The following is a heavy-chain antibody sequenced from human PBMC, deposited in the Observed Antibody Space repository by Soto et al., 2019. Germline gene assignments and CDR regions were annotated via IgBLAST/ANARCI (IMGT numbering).Heavy chain of an antibody. CDR1: GYTFTSYY. CDR2: INPSGGST. Sequence: QVQLVQSGAEVKKPGASVKVSCKASGYTFTSYYMHWVRQAPGQGLEWMGIINPSGGSTSYAQKCQGRVTMTRDTSTRPVYMELSSLRYEDTAVYYCARGRIVLVPAALGWFDPWGQGTLVTVSS. V-gene: IGHV1-46*01. CDR3: ARGRIVLVPAALGWFDP. J-gene: IGHJ5*02. D-gene: IGHD2-2*01.